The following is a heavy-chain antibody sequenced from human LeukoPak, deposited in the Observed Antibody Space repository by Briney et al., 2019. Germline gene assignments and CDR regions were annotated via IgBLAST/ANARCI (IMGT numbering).Heavy chain of an antibody. D-gene: IGHD5-18*01. CDR1: GGSFSDYY. Sequence: SETLSLTCAVYGGSFSDYYWNWIRQPPGKGLEWIGEINHTGSTNYNPSLKSRVTISVDTSKNQFSLKLTSVTAADTAVYYCARGGGTYSYGYYYWGQGTLVTVSS. V-gene: IGHV4-34*01. CDR3: ARGGGTYSYGYYY. CDR2: INHTGST. J-gene: IGHJ4*02.